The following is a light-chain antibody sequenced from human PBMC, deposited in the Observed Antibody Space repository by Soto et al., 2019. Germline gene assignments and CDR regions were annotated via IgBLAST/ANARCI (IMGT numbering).Light chain of an antibody. CDR3: QQYGSSPPYT. V-gene: IGKV3-20*01. J-gene: IGKJ2*01. Sequence: EIVLTQSPGTLSLSPGERATLSCRASQSVSSSYLAWYQQKPGQAPRLLIYGGSSRATGIPDRFSGSGSGTDFTLTISRLEPEDFAFYYCQQYGSSPPYTFGQGTKLEIK. CDR2: GGS. CDR1: QSVSSSY.